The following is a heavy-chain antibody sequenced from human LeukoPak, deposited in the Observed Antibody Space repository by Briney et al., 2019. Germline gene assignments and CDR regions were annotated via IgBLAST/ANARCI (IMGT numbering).Heavy chain of an antibody. CDR3: ARARYYDFWSGWEIDY. V-gene: IGHV1-18*01. D-gene: IGHD3-3*01. J-gene: IGHJ4*02. Sequence: ASVKVSCKASGYTFTSYGISWVRQAPGQGLEWVGWISAYNGNTNYAQKLQGRVTMTTDTSTSTAYMELRSLRSDDTAVYYCARARYYDFWSGWEIDYWGQGTLVTVSS. CDR1: GYTFTSYG. CDR2: ISAYNGNT.